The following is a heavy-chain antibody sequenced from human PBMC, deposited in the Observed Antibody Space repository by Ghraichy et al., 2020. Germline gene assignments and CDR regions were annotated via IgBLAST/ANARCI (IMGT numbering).Heavy chain of an antibody. CDR3: AREARVYGSGSYYNERFDP. Sequence: SQTLSLTCTVSGGSISSGGYYWSWIRQHPGKGLEWIGYIYYSGSTYYNPSLKSRGTISVDTSKNQFSLKLSSVTAADTAVYYCAREARVYGSGSYYNERFDPWGQGTLVTVSS. CDR2: IYYSGST. J-gene: IGHJ5*02. D-gene: IGHD3-10*01. V-gene: IGHV4-31*03. CDR1: GGSISSGGYY.